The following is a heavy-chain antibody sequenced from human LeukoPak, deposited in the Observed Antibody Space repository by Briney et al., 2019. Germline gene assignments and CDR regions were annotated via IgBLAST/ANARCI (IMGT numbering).Heavy chain of an antibody. CDR1: GGSFSGYY. CDR3: ARAPPEVGYSD. Sequence: SETLSLTCAVYGGSFSGYYWSWIRQPPGKGLEWIGEINHSGSTNYNPSLKSRVTISVDTSKNQFSLKLSSVTAADTAVYYCARAPPEVGYSDWGQGTLVTVSS. J-gene: IGHJ4*02. CDR2: INHSGST. V-gene: IGHV4-34*01. D-gene: IGHD2-15*01.